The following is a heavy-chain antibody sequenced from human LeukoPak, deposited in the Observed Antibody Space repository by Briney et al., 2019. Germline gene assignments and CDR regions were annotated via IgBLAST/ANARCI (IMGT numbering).Heavy chain of an antibody. CDR1: GFTFSSYA. D-gene: IGHD4-23*01. Sequence: GGSLRLSCAASGFTFSSYAMSWVRQAPGKGLEWVSVISGSGGNTYYADSVKGRFTISRDGSRKLFLQMNILRGEDTAVYYCARRGGDNGWGAFDVWGQGSMVTVSS. CDR3: ARRGGDNGWGAFDV. V-gene: IGHV3-23*01. J-gene: IGHJ3*01. CDR2: ISGSGGNT.